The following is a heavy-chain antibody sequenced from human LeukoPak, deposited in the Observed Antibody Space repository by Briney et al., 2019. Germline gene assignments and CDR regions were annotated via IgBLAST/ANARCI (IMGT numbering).Heavy chain of an antibody. CDR1: GGSFSGYY. J-gene: IGHJ2*01. CDR3: ARNPDPGRYFDL. CDR2: INHSGST. D-gene: IGHD1-14*01. Sequence: PSETLSLTCAVYGGSFSGYYWSWIRQPPGKGLEWIGEINHSGSTNYNPSLKSRVTISVDTSRNQFSLKLSSVTAADTAVYYCARNPDPGRYFDLWGRGTLVTVSS. V-gene: IGHV4-34*01.